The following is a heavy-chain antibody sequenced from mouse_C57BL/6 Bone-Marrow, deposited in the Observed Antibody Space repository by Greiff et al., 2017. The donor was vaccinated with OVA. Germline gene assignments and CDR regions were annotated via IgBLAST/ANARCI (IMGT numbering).Heavy chain of an antibody. CDR1: GYTFTDHT. D-gene: IGHD3-2*02. J-gene: IGHJ3*01. Sequence: VQLQQSDAELVKPGASVKISCKVSGYTFTDHTIHWMKQRPEQGLEWIGYIYPRDGSTKYNEKFKGKATLTADKSSSTAYMQLNSLTSDDTAGYICARRQLRLPSWVAYWGQGTLVTVSA. CDR3: ARRQLRLPSWVAY. V-gene: IGHV1-78*01. CDR2: IYPRDGST.